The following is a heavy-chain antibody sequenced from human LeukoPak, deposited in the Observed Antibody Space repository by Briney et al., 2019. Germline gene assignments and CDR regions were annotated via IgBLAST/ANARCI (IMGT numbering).Heavy chain of an antibody. CDR2: ISAYNGHT. Sequence: GASVKVSCKASGYTFTSYGISWVRQAPGQGLEWMGWISAYNGHTTYAQKFQGRVTMTTDTSTSTAHMELRSLRSDDTAVYYCARDKHYYDNSDPKYYFDYWGQGTLVTVSP. V-gene: IGHV1-18*01. D-gene: IGHD3-22*01. J-gene: IGHJ4*02. CDR1: GYTFTSYG. CDR3: ARDKHYYDNSDPKYYFDY.